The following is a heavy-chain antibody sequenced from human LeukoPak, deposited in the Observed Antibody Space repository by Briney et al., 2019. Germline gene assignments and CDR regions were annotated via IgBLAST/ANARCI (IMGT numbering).Heavy chain of an antibody. CDR2: ISGHNGDT. V-gene: IGHV1-18*01. CDR3: ARGGGGYDDY. J-gene: IGHJ4*02. D-gene: IGHD5-12*01. Sequence: ASVKVSCKASGYTFTNYSVSWVRQAPGQGLEWMGWISGHNGDTKYAQKFQGRVAMTTDTSTSTAYMELGSLRSDDTAVYYCARGGGGYDDYWGQGTLVAVSS. CDR1: GYTFTNYS.